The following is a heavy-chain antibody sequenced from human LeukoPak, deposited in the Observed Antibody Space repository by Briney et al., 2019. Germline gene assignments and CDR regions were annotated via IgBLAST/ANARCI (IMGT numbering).Heavy chain of an antibody. D-gene: IGHD2-21*02. CDR3: VRDRDWAFDY. V-gene: IGHV3-30*02. Sequence: GSLRLSCGASGFTFTYYGMHWVRQAPGKGLEWVTFVRSDGSDKYYADSVKGRFTFSRDNFKNTVYLQMNSLRPEDTAVYYCVRDRDWAFDYWGQGSLVTVSS. CDR2: VRSDGSDK. CDR1: GFTFTYYG. J-gene: IGHJ4*02.